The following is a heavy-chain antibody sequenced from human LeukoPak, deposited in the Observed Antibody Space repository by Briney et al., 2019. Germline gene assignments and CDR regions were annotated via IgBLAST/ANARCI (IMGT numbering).Heavy chain of an antibody. V-gene: IGHV4-39*01. Sequence: PSETLSLTCTVSGVSISSSSYYWGWIRQPPGKGLEWIGSIYYNGSTYYNPSLKSRVTISVDTSKNQFSLKLSSVTAADTAVYYCAGGGIAARRFDPWGQGTLVTVSS. D-gene: IGHD6-6*01. CDR3: AGGGIAARRFDP. CDR2: IYYNGST. CDR1: GVSISSSSYY. J-gene: IGHJ5*02.